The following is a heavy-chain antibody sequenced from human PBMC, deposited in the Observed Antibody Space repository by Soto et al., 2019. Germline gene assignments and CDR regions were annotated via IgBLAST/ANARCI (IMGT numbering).Heavy chain of an antibody. CDR3: AKGWQDYRSDSSGYRCGGCSGAFDI. D-gene: IGHD3-22*01. CDR1: GFTFSSYG. CDR2: ISYDGSNK. J-gene: IGHJ3*02. Sequence: PGGSLRLSCAASGFTFSSYGMHWVRQAPGKGLEWVAVISYDGSNKYYADSVKGRFTISRDSSKNTLYLQMNSLRAEDTAVYYCAKGWQDYRSDSSGYRCGGCSGAFDIWGQGTMVTVSS. V-gene: IGHV3-30*18.